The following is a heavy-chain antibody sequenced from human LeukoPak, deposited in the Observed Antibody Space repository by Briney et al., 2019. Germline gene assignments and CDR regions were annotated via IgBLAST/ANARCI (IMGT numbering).Heavy chain of an antibody. CDR1: GFTFSNTW. D-gene: IGHD5-24*01. CDR3: ARDRGWQQFDY. J-gene: IGHJ4*02. Sequence: PGGSLRLSCAASGFTFSNTWMTWVRQAPGKGLERVANMKEDGSETYYVDSVRGRFSISRDNAKNSMYLEMNSLRPEDTAVYFCARDRGWQQFDYWGQGTLVTVSS. CDR2: MKEDGSET. V-gene: IGHV3-7*01.